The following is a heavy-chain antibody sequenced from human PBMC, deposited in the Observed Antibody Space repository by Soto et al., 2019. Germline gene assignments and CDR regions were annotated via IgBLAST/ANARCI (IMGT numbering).Heavy chain of an antibody. D-gene: IGHD6-19*01. CDR1: GGSISNSAYS. CDR3: ARDLYSSGWFGYFDL. CDR2: IYHTGST. J-gene: IGHJ2*01. Sequence: QLQLQESGSGLVKPSQTLSLTCAVSGGSISNSAYSWSWIRQPLGKGLEWIGYIYHTGSTYYNPSLKSRVNISIDTSKNQFSLKLSSVAAADTAVYYCARDLYSSGWFGYFDLWGRGTLVTVSS. V-gene: IGHV4-30-2*01.